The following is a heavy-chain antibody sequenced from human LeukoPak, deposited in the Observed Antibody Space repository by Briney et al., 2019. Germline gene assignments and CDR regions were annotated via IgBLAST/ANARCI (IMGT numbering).Heavy chain of an antibody. V-gene: IGHV3-23*01. CDR2: ISGSGGST. J-gene: IGHJ3*02. D-gene: IGHD3-10*01. CDR1: GFTFSSYA. CDR3: AKDQGDVVLLWFGESPGAFDI. Sequence: GGSLRLSCAASGFTFSSYAMSWVRQAPGKGLEWVSAISGSGGSTYYADSVKGRFTISRDNSKNTLYLQMNSLRAEDTAVYYCAKDQGDVVLLWFGESPGAFDIWGQGTVVTVSS.